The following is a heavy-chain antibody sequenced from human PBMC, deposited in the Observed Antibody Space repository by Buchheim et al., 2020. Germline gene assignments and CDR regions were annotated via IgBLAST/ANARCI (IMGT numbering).Heavy chain of an antibody. J-gene: IGHJ6*02. V-gene: IGHV1-69*02. D-gene: IGHD5-12*01. Sequence: QVQLVQSGAEVKKPGSSVKVSCKASGGTFSSYTISWVRQVPGQGLEWMGRIIPILGIANYAQKFQGRVTITADKSTSTAYMELSSLRSEDTAVYYCARLVATRAYYYYYGMDVWGQGTT. CDR1: GGTFSSYT. CDR2: IIPILGIA. CDR3: ARLVATRAYYYYYGMDV.